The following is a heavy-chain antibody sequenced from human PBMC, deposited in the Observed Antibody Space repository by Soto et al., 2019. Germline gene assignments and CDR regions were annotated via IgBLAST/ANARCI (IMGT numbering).Heavy chain of an antibody. V-gene: IGHV3-48*02. D-gene: IGHD2-2*01. CDR2: ISSSSSTI. J-gene: IGHJ5*02. CDR1: GFTFSSYS. Sequence: GGSLRLSCAASGFTFSSYSMNWVRQAPGKGLEWVSYISSSSSTIYYADSVKGRFTISRDNAKNSLYLQMNSLRDEDTAVYYCARGGIVVVPADYNWFDPWGQGTLVTVSS. CDR3: ARGGIVVVPADYNWFDP.